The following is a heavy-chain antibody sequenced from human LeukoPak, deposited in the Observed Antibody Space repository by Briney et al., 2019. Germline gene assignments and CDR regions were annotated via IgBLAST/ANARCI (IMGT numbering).Heavy chain of an antibody. V-gene: IGHV3-7*03. J-gene: IGHJ4*02. D-gene: IGHD6-19*01. CDR2: IKEDGSGK. Sequence: GGSLRLSCAASGLRFSGYWMNWVRQAPGKGLEWVAHIKEDGSGKHYVDSVKGRFTISIDNAKKSMYLQMNSLRVEDTAVYYCVSGTGWIFDYWGQGTLVTVSS. CDR3: VSGTGWIFDY. CDR1: GLRFSGYW.